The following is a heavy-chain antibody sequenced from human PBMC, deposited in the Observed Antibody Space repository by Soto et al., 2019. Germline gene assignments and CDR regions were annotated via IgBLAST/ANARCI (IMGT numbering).Heavy chain of an antibody. J-gene: IGHJ4*02. D-gene: IGHD3-22*01. CDR1: GFTFSSYA. CDR3: TMRNYYDISGPIGASYYFDY. CDR2: ISYDGSNK. Sequence: QVQLVESGGGVAQPGRSLRLSCAASGFTFSSYAMHWVRQAPGKGLEWVAVISYDGSNKYYADSVKGRFTISRDNSKNTLDLQMNSLRADDTAIYYCTMRNYYDISGPIGASYYFDYWGQGTLVTVSS. V-gene: IGHV3-30-3*01.